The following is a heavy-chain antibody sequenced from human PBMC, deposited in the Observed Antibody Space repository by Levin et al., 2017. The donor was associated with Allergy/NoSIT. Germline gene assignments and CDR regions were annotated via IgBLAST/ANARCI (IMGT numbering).Heavy chain of an antibody. CDR1: GFTFSTYS. Sequence: GGSLRLSCEASGFTFSTYSMNWVRQAPGKGLEWVSYINSGSTTIYYADSVKGRFTISRDNAKNSLYLQMNSLRAEEPAVYYCARKEYHYFYYMDVWGKGTTVTFSS. CDR3: ARKEYHYFYYMDV. V-gene: IGHV3-48*01. J-gene: IGHJ6*03. CDR2: INSGSTTI.